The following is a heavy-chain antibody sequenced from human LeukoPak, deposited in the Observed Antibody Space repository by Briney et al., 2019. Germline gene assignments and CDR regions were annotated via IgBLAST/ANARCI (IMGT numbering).Heavy chain of an antibody. J-gene: IGHJ4*02. CDR1: GYSLTSYW. CDR2: IYPGDSDT. D-gene: IGHD6-19*01. Sequence: GESLKISCKGSGYSLTSYWIGWVRQMPGKGLEWVGIIYPGDSDTRYSPSFQGQVTISAVKSISTAYLQWSSLKASDTAMYYCARRDSSGWYYFDYWGQGTLVTVSS. V-gene: IGHV5-51*01. CDR3: ARRDSSGWYYFDY.